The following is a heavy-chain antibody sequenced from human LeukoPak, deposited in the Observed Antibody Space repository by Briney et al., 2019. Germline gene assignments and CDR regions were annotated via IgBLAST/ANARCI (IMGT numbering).Heavy chain of an antibody. CDR2: IIPIFGTA. J-gene: IGHJ4*02. D-gene: IGHD4-17*01. Sequence: SVKVSCKASGGTFSSYAISWVRQAPGQRLEWMGRIIPIFGTANYAQKFQGRVTITTDESTSTAYMELRSLRSEDTAVYYCARERDYGDPRDWGQGTLVTVSS. CDR3: ARERDYGDPRD. V-gene: IGHV1-69*05. CDR1: GGTFSSYA.